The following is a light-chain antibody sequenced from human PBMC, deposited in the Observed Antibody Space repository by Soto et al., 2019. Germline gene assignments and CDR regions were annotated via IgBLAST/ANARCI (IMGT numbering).Light chain of an antibody. CDR2: GAS. Sequence: EIVLTQSPGTLSLSPGERATLSCRASQSVSSSYLAWYQQKPGQAPSLLTYGASRRATGIPDRFSGSGSGTDFTLTISRLEPEDFAVYDCQQYDSSPITFGQGTRLEIK. CDR1: QSVSSSY. V-gene: IGKV3-20*01. J-gene: IGKJ5*01. CDR3: QQYDSSPIT.